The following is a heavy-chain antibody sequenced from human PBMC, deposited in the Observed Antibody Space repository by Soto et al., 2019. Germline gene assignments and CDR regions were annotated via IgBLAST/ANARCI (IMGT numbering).Heavy chain of an antibody. Sequence: GGSLKISCKGFGYSFSNCWIGWVGQMPGKGLEWVGIIYPGDSDTRYSPSFQGQVTISADRSISTAYVQWSSLKASDTAMYYCARLHSASYHSPLRYWGQGTLVTVS. CDR1: GYSFSNCW. V-gene: IGHV5-51*01. J-gene: IGHJ4*02. CDR2: IYPGDSDT. D-gene: IGHD1-26*01. CDR3: ARLHSASYHSPLRY.